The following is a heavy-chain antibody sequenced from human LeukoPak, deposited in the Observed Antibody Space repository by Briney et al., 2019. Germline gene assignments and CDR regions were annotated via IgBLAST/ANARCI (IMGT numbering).Heavy chain of an antibody. D-gene: IGHD2-2*01. V-gene: IGHV3-23*01. CDR1: GFTFSSYA. CDR2: ISGSGGST. Sequence: QPGGSLRLSCAASGFTFSSYAMSWVRQAPGKGLEWVSAISGSGGSTYYADSAKGRFTISRDNSKNTLYLQMNSLRAEDTAVYYCAKDIFFGKGYCSSTSCSRGMDVWGQETTVTVSS. J-gene: IGHJ6*02. CDR3: AKDIFFGKGYCSSTSCSRGMDV.